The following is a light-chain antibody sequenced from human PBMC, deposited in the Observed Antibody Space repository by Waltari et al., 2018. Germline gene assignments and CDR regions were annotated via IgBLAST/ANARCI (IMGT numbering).Light chain of an antibody. CDR2: DAS. CDR1: QGVGKS. Sequence: CRASQGVGKSLAWYQQRPGQAPRLLIYDASTRATGTPGRFSGSGFGTDFSLAISSLEPEDFAVYFCQHYVNLPVTFGQGTKVEI. J-gene: IGKJ1*01. CDR3: QHYVNLPVT. V-gene: IGKV3D-11*01.